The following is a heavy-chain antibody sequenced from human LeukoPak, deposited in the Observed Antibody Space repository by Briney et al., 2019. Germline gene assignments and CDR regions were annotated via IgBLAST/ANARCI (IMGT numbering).Heavy chain of an antibody. CDR2: ISAYNGNT. V-gene: IGHV1-18*01. CDR1: GYTFTSYG. D-gene: IGHD2-2*01. Sequence: ASVKVSCKASGYTFTSYGISWVRQAPGQGLEWMGWISAYNGNTNYAQKLQGRVTMTTVTSTSTAYMELRSLRSDDTAVYYCATVVPAARGWYYGMDVWGQGTTVTVSS. J-gene: IGHJ6*02. CDR3: ATVVPAARGWYYGMDV.